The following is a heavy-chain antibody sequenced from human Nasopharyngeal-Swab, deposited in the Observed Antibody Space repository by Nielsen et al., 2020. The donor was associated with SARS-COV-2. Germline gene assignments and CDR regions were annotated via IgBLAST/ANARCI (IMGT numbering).Heavy chain of an antibody. Sequence: QTLALTCAISGDSVSSNSAAWNWIRQSPARGLEWLGRTYYRSKWYNDYAVSVKSRITINPDTSKNQFSLQLNSVTPEDTAVYYCAREGIAVAGYYYYYYMDVWGKGTTVTVSS. J-gene: IGHJ6*03. V-gene: IGHV6-1*01. CDR2: TYYRSKWYN. CDR3: AREGIAVAGYYYYYYMDV. CDR1: GDSVSSNSAA. D-gene: IGHD6-19*01.